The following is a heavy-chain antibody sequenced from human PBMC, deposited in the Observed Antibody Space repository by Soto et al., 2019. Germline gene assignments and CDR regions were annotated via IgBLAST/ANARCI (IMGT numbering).Heavy chain of an antibody. J-gene: IGHJ4*02. CDR2: IYYSGST. D-gene: IGHD3-10*01. CDR1: GGSISSGGYY. Sequence: SETLSLTCTVSGGSISSGGYYWSWIRQHPGKGLEWIGYIYYSGSTYYNPSLKSRVTISVDTSKNQFSLKLSSVTAADTAVYYCARFSPKYLRGVDYWGQGTLVTVSS. V-gene: IGHV4-31*03. CDR3: ARFSPKYLRGVDY.